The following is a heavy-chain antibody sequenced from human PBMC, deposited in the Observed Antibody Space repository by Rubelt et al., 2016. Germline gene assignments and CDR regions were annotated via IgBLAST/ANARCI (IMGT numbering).Heavy chain of an antibody. CDR3: ARWYYDFWSGTTNWFDP. D-gene: IGHD3-3*01. Sequence: QVQLQESGPGLVKPSETLSLTCTVSGYSISSGNYWGWIRQPPGRGLEWIGSIFHSGSTYYKPSLKSRITLTVDTYKNKLSLKLGSVTAADTAVYYCARWYYDFWSGTTNWFDPWGQGTLVTVSS. CDR1: GYSISSGNY. V-gene: IGHV4-38-2*02. J-gene: IGHJ5*02. CDR2: IFHSGST.